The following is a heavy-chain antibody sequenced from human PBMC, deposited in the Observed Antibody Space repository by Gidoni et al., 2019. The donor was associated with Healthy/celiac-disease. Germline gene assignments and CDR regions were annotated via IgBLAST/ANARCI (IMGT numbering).Heavy chain of an antibody. J-gene: IGHJ6*02. CDR3: AKVELPTYGMDV. CDR1: GFTFSSYA. Sequence: EVQLLESVGGLVQPGGSLRLSCAASGFTFSSYAMSWVRQAPGQELEWVSDISGSGGSTYYADSGKGRFTISRDNSNNTLYLQMNSLSAEDTAVYYCAKVELPTYGMDVWGQGTTGTVS. D-gene: IGHD3-10*01. V-gene: IGHV3-23*01. CDR2: ISGSGGST.